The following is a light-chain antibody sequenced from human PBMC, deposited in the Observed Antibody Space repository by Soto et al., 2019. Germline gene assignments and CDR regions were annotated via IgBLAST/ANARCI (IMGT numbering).Light chain of an antibody. CDR3: QQRSNWPTIT. Sequence: EIVLTQSPATLSLSPGERATLSCRASQSVTSYLAWYQQKPGQAARLLIYDASNRATGIPARFSGSGSGTDFTLTISSLVPEDFAVYYCQQRSNWPTITFGQGTRLEIK. CDR2: DAS. V-gene: IGKV3-11*01. J-gene: IGKJ5*01. CDR1: QSVTSY.